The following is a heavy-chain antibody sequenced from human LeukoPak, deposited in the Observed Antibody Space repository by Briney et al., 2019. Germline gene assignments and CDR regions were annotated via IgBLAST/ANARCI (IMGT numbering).Heavy chain of an antibody. D-gene: IGHD2-2*01. CDR3: ARRSTSGYYYFDY. CDR1: GGSITSGTYS. V-gene: IGHV4-39*01. J-gene: IGHJ4*02. CDR2: IHGSGST. Sequence: SETLSLTCTVSGGSITSGTYSWAWAWIRQPPGKGLEWIGTIHGSGSTYYNPPLESRVTISVDSSRNQFSLNLRSVAAADTAVYYCARRSTSGYYYFDYWGQGTRVTVSS.